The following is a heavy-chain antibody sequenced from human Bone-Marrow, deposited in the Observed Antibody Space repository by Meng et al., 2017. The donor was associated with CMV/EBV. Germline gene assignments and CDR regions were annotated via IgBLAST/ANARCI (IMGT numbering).Heavy chain of an antibody. CDR2: IYSGGST. Sequence: GESLKISCAASGFTVSSNYMSWVRQAPGKGLEWVSVIYSGGSTYYADSVKGRFTISRDNSKNTLYLQMNSLRAEDTAVYYCARDLGNGRITMSYWGQGTRVTGSS. CDR1: GFTVSSNY. D-gene: IGHD3-10*02. V-gene: IGHV3-66*02. J-gene: IGHJ4*02. CDR3: ARDLGNGRITMSY.